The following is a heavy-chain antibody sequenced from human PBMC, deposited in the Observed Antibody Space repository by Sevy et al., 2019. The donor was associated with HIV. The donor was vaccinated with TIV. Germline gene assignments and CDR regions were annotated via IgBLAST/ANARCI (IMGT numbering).Heavy chain of an antibody. CDR1: GFTFSTYG. J-gene: IGHJ4*02. CDR3: ATGRGYTYGYD. V-gene: IGHV3-30*03. Sequence: GGSLRLSCADSGFTFSTYGMHWVRQAPGKGLHWVTAISMDGRNKFYAESVKGRFTISRDNSKNTVFLQMNSLTTEDTAVYYCATGRGYTYGYDWGQGTLVTVSS. CDR2: ISMDGRNK. D-gene: IGHD5-18*01.